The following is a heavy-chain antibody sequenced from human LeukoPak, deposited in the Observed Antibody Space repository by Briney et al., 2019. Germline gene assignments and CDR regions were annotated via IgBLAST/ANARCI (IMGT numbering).Heavy chain of an antibody. V-gene: IGHV4-61*09. CDR1: GGSISRGSYC. CDR3: ARGLLRYFDWLSPRWFDP. J-gene: IGHJ5*02. Sequence: PSETLSLTCTVSGGSISRGSYCWSWIRQPAGKGLEWIGHIHTSGSINYNPSLKSRVTISVDTSKNQFSLKLSSVTAADTAVYYCARGLLRYFDWLSPRWFDPWGQGTLVTVSS. D-gene: IGHD3-9*01. CDR2: IHTSGSI.